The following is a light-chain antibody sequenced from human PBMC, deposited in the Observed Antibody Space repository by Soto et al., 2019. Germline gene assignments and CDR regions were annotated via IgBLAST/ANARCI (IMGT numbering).Light chain of an antibody. CDR1: QSFSSSY. V-gene: IGKV3-20*01. CDR3: QQYGTSPRT. J-gene: IGKJ1*01. Sequence: TLSLSPGERATLSCRASQSFSSSYLAWYQQKPGQAPRLLIYATSSRATGIPDRFSGSGSQTDFTLTISRLEPEDFAVYYCQQYGTSPRTVGQGPKVDIK. CDR2: ATS.